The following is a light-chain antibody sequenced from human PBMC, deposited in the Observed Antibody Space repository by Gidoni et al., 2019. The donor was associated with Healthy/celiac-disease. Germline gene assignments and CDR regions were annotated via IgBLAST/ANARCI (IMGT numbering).Light chain of an antibody. CDR2: GAS. CDR1: QSVPGSY. V-gene: IGKV3D-7*01. J-gene: IGKJ4*01. Sequence: ELVMTQSPATLSLSPGERVTVSCRASQSVPGSYLPWYQQKPGQAPRLLIYGASTRAAGIPARFSGSGSGTDFTLTISSLQPEDFAVYYCHQDYDLPPFFGGGTKVEI. CDR3: HQDYDLPPF.